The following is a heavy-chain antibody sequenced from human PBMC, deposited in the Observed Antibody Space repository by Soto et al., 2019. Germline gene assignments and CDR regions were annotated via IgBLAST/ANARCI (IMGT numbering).Heavy chain of an antibody. Sequence: VGSLRLSCAASGFTFSSYSMNWVRQAPGKGLEWVSSISSSSSYIYYADSVKGRFTISRDNAKNSLYLQMNSLRAEDTAVYYCARVSGYYYYYGMDVWGQGTTVTVSS. CDR3: ARVSGYYYYYGMDV. V-gene: IGHV3-21*01. J-gene: IGHJ6*02. D-gene: IGHD5-12*01. CDR1: GFTFSSYS. CDR2: ISSSSSYI.